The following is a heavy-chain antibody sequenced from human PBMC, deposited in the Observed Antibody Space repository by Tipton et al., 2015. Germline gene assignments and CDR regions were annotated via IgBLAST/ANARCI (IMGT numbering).Heavy chain of an antibody. D-gene: IGHD3-9*01. CDR3: ARVWFDFHSRATRYFDY. J-gene: IGHJ4*02. Sequence: TLSLTCTVSGGSISGGTYYWSWIRQPPGRGLEWIGYIYYGGSTNYNPSLKSRVTISVDTSKNQFSLKLSSVTAADTAVYYCARVWFDFHSRATRYFDYWGQGTLVTVSS. V-gene: IGHV4-61*01. CDR1: GGSISGGTYY. CDR2: IYYGGST.